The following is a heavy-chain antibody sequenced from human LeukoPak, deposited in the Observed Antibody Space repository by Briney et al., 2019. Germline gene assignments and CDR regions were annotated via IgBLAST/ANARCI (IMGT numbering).Heavy chain of an antibody. CDR2: ISSSSSYI. Sequence: GGSLRLSCAASGFTVSSNYMNWVRQAPGKGLEWVSSISSSSSYIYYADSVKGRFTISRDNAKNSLYLQMNSLRAEDTAVYYCARDLIAAAGNWFDPWGQGTLVTVSS. CDR3: ARDLIAAAGNWFDP. D-gene: IGHD6-13*01. CDR1: GFTVSSNY. V-gene: IGHV3-21*01. J-gene: IGHJ5*02.